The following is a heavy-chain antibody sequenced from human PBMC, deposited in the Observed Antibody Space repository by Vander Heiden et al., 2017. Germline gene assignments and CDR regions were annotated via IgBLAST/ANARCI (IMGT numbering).Heavy chain of an antibody. Sequence: QLHLQESGPGLVKPSETLSLTCTLSGYSISGHSYYWGWIRRPPGKGLEWIGSLHYSGTTFYNPSLKSRVTISADTSNSQFSLKLSSVSAADMAVYYCARHDRGSNRAGGFDYWGQGTLVTVSS. CDR1: GYSISGHSYY. D-gene: IGHD1-26*01. CDR3: ARHDRGSNRAGGFDY. CDR2: LHYSGTT. J-gene: IGHJ4*02. V-gene: IGHV4-39*01.